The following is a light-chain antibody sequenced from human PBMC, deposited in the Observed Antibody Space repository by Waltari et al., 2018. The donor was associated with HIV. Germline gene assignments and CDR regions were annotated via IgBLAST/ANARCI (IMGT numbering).Light chain of an antibody. J-gene: IGLJ2*01. CDR2: DDN. CDR1: KIGSKS. Sequence: SFVLTQPPSVSVAPGQTARITCGGNKIGSKSVHWYQQKPGQAPLLVVYDDNDRPSGSPERFSGSNSGNTATLTINRVEAGDEADYYCQVWDSSGDPYVVFGGGTKLTVL. CDR3: QVWDSSGDPYVV. V-gene: IGLV3-21*02.